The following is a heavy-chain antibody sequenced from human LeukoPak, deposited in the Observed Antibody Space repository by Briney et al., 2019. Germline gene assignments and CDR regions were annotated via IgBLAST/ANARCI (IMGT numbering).Heavy chain of an antibody. V-gene: IGHV3-7*01. CDR1: GFTFSSYW. Sequence: GGSLRLSCAASGFTFSSYWMSWVRQAPGKGLEWVANIKQDGSEKYYVDSVKGRFTISRDNAKNSLYLQMNSLRAEDTAVCYCARARDDFDWLLYNSPYYFDYWGQGTLVTVSS. CDR2: IKQDGSEK. J-gene: IGHJ4*02. D-gene: IGHD3-9*01. CDR3: ARARDDFDWLLYNSPYYFDY.